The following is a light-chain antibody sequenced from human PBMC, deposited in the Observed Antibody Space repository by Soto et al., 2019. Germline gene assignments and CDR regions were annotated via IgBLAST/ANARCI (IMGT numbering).Light chain of an antibody. J-gene: IGKJ4*01. CDR3: QQYDNSAPLS. CDR2: DGS. CDR1: QSVRSSY. V-gene: IGKV3D-20*01. Sequence: EIVLTQSPATLSLSPGDRATLSCGASQSVRSSYVAWYQQKAGLAPRLLIYDGSSRASGIPDRFSGSGSGTDFTLTLDRLEPEDFALYYCQQYDNSAPLSFGGGTKV.